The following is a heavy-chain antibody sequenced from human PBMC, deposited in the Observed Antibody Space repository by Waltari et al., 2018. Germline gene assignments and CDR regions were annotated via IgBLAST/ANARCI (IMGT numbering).Heavy chain of an antibody. Sequence: EEQLVESGGGLAHPGESLRLSCAASGFTFSSYWLAGVRQAPGRGLVWVSRISSDGSSVTYADSVKGRFTISRDNAKNTLYVQMNRLRAEDTAVYYCARVATKTYSSPVPERPYYYGMDVWGQGTTVTVSS. CDR2: ISSDGSSV. CDR3: ARVATKTYSSPVPERPYYYGMDV. V-gene: IGHV3-74*01. CDR1: GFTFSSYW. D-gene: IGHD3-22*01. J-gene: IGHJ6*02.